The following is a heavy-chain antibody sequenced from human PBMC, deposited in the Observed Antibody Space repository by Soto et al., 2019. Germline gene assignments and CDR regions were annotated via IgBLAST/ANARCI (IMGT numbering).Heavy chain of an antibody. J-gene: IGHJ4*01. V-gene: IGHV4-31*03. CDR1: GGSISSGTYY. CDR3: ARRLSGSSAFDF. D-gene: IGHD2-15*01. CDR2: MYNSGTS. Sequence: QVQLQESGPGLLKPSQTLSLTCSVSGGSISSGTYYWSWIRHRPGKGLQWIGYMYNSGTSSYSPSLKSRSVLSVDTSKNQFSLKLTSVTAADTVTYFCARRLSGSSAFDFCGLGILVTVSS.